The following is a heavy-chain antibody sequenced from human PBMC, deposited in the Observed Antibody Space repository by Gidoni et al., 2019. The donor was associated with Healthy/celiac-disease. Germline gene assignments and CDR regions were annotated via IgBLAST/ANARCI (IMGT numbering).Heavy chain of an antibody. V-gene: IGHV4-34*01. CDR2: INHSGST. CDR3: ARLHPQITIFGVVIEYYFDY. J-gene: IGHJ4*02. Sequence: QVQLQQWGAGLLKPSETLSLTCAVYGGSFSGYYWRWIRQPPGKGLEWIGEINHSGSTNYNPSLKSRVTISVDTSKNQFSLKLSSVTAADTAVYYCARLHPQITIFGVVIEYYFDYWGQGTLVTVSS. CDR1: GGSFSGYY. D-gene: IGHD3-3*01.